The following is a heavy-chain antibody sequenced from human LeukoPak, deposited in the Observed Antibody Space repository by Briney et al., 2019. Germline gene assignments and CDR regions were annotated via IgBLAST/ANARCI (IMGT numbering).Heavy chain of an antibody. CDR3: ARQASRYSIH. Sequence: PSETLSLTCAVSGYSISSGYYWGWIRQPPGKGLEWIGSIYHSGSTYYNPSLKSRVTISVDTSKNQFSLKLSSVTAADTAVYYCARQASRYSIHWGQGTLVTVSS. D-gene: IGHD6-13*01. J-gene: IGHJ4*02. CDR2: IYHSGST. V-gene: IGHV4-38-2*01. CDR1: GYSISSGYY.